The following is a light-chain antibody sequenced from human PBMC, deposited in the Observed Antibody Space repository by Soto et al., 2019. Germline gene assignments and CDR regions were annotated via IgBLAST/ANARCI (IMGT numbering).Light chain of an antibody. CDR1: QSVSSSY. J-gene: IGKJ1*01. V-gene: IGKV3-20*01. CDR3: QQYGSSPGT. CDR2: GAS. Sequence: EIVLTQSPGTLSLSPGERATLSCRASQSVSSSYLAWYQQKPGQAPRLLIYGASSRATGIPDRFSGSGSGTEFTLTVSRREPEDFAVYYCQQYGSSPGTFGQGTKVEIK.